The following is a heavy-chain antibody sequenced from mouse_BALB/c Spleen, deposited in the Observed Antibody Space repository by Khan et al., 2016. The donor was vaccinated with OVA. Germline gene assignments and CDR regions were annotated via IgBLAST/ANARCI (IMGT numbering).Heavy chain of an antibody. V-gene: IGHV1S29*02. D-gene: IGHD1-2*01. CDR2: FFPNSGGS. CDR1: GYTFTDYN. J-gene: IGHJ3*01. Sequence: VQLKQSGPEVVKPGASVRISCKASGYTFTDYNMDWVKQRHEKSLEWIGYFFPNSGGSGYNQKFKTKATLTVDISSSTAYMDLRSLTSEDSAVYYCVRSGYGSFAFWGQGTLVTVS. CDR3: VRSGYGSFAF.